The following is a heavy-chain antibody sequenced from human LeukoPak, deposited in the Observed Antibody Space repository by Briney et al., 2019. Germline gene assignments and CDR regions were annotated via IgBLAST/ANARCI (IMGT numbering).Heavy chain of an antibody. D-gene: IGHD3-10*01. CDR2: IYHSGST. CDR3: ARASPSMVRQAYFDY. CDR1: GYSISSGYY. J-gene: IGHJ4*02. V-gene: IGHV4-38-2*02. Sequence: SETLSLTCTVSGYSISSGYYWGWIRQPPGKGLEWIGSIYHSGSTYYNPSLKSRVTISVDTSKNQFSLKLSSVTAADTAVYYCARASPSMVRQAYFDYWGQGTLVTVSS.